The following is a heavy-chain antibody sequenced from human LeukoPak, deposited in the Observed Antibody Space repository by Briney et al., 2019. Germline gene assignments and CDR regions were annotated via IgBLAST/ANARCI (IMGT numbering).Heavy chain of an antibody. Sequence: SETLSLTCTVSGGSISSYYWSWIRQPPGKGLEWIGYIYYSGSTNYNPSLKSRVTISVDTSKNQFSLKLSSVTAADTAVYYCARAVAGTGYYYYYMDVWGKGTTATISS. CDR1: GGSISSYY. CDR2: IYYSGST. J-gene: IGHJ6*03. CDR3: ARAVAGTGYYYYYMDV. V-gene: IGHV4-59*01. D-gene: IGHD6-19*01.